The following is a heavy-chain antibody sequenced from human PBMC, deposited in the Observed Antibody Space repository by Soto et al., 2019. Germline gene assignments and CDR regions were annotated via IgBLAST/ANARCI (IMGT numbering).Heavy chain of an antibody. CDR2: VKQDGSEK. D-gene: IGHD4-17*01. CDR3: ARDSDYGEGYYYGLDV. Sequence: GGSLRLSCVASGFIFSNYWMSWVRQAPGKGLEWVANVKQDGSEKYYVDSVKGRFTISRDNAKNSLYLQMNSLRAEDTAVYYCARDSDYGEGYYYGLDVWGQGSTVTVSS. V-gene: IGHV3-7*01. J-gene: IGHJ6*02. CDR1: GFIFSNYW.